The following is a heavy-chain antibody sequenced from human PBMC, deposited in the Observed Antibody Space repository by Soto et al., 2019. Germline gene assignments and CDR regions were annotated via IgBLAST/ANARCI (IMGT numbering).Heavy chain of an antibody. Sequence: XASLTMSLKGSGYRFTTYWIGWVRQMPGKGLEWMGIIYPGDSDTRYSPSFQGQVTISADKSISTAYLQWSSLKASDTAMYYCARQNAYGYYYYGMDVWGQGATV. CDR1: GYRFTTYW. V-gene: IGHV5-51*01. CDR3: ARQNAYGYYYYGMDV. CDR2: IYPGDSDT. J-gene: IGHJ6*02. D-gene: IGHD4-17*01.